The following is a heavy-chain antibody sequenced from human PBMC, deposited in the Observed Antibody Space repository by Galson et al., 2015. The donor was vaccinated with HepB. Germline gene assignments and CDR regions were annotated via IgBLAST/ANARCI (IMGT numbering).Heavy chain of an antibody. D-gene: IGHD3-3*01. V-gene: IGHV1-69*13. Sequence: SVKVSCKASGGTFSSYAISWVRQAPGQGLEWMGGIIPIFGTANYAQKFQGRVTITADESTSTAYMELSSLRSEDTAVYYCASALGGVAHLYYYYYGMDVWGQGTTVTVSS. CDR2: IIPIFGTA. J-gene: IGHJ6*02. CDR1: GGTFSSYA. CDR3: ASALGGVAHLYYYYYGMDV.